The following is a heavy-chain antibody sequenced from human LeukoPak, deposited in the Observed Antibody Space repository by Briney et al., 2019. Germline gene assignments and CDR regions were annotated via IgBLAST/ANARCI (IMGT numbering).Heavy chain of an antibody. J-gene: IGHJ6*02. Sequence: SETLSLTCTVSGGSISSYYWSWIRQPAGKGLEWIGRIYTSGSTNYNPSLKSRVTMSVDTSKNQFSLKLSSVTAADTAVYYCARDSGVWFGESMTYYYGMDVWGQGTTVTVSS. CDR2: IYTSGST. CDR3: ARDSGVWFGESMTYYYGMDV. CDR1: GGSISSYY. V-gene: IGHV4-4*07. D-gene: IGHD3-10*01.